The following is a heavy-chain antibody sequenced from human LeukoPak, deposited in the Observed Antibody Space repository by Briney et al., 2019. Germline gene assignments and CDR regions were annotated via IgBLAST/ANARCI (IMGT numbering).Heavy chain of an antibody. CDR2: ISTSGST. CDR3: ARGLPSYGDYVDYYFYMDV. D-gene: IGHD4-17*01. V-gene: IGHV4-4*07. CDR1: GDSISGFY. J-gene: IGHJ6*03. Sequence: SETLSLTCTVSGDSISGFYWSWIRQPAGKGLQWLGRISTSGSTNYNPSLKSRVTMSVDRSTNEFSLTVRSVTAADTALYYCARGLPSYGDYVDYYFYMDVWGKGATVTVSS.